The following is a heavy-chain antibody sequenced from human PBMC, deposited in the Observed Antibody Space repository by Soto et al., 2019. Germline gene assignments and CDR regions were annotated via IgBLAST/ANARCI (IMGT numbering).Heavy chain of an antibody. Sequence: QLHLVQSGAVVKKPGASVTVSCSASGYPVTAYYMHWVRQAPGRGLEWMGGINPATGAAKYTQTFQGRVTMTRDTSTSTGFMELSGLTSADTAVFSCARGGGVGVAGSAAFDMWGQGTLVTVSS. J-gene: IGHJ3*02. D-gene: IGHD3-3*01. CDR1: GYPVTAYY. CDR2: INPATGAA. V-gene: IGHV1-2*02. CDR3: ARGGGVGVAGSAAFDM.